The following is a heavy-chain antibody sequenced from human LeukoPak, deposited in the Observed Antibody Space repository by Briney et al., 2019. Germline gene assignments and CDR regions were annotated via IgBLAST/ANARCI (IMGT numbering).Heavy chain of an antibody. J-gene: IGHJ3*02. CDR1: GGTFSSYA. D-gene: IGHD6-13*01. CDR2: IIPIFGTA. Sequence: ASVKVSCKASGGTFSSYAISWVRQAPGQGLEWMGGIIPIFGTANYAQKFQGRVTITADESTSTAYMELSSLRSEDTAVYYCARDTHSVSSLQQLVLGAFDIWGQGTMVTVSS. CDR3: ARDTHSVSSLQQLVLGAFDI. V-gene: IGHV1-69*13.